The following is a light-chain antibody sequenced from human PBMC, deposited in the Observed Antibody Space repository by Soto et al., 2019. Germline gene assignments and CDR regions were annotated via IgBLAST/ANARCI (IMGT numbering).Light chain of an antibody. CDR1: SSSIGSTY. Sequence: QSVLTQPPSASGTPGQRVDISCSGSSSSIGSTYVYWYQQLPGTAPKLLIYRNNQRPSGVPDRFSGSKSATSASLAISGLRSEDEADYYCATWDDSLSGRYVFGTGTKLTVL. V-gene: IGLV1-47*01. CDR3: ATWDDSLSGRYV. J-gene: IGLJ1*01. CDR2: RNN.